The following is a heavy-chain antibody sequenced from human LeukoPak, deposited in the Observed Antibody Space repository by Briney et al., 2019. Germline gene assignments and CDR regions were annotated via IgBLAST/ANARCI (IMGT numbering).Heavy chain of an antibody. J-gene: IGHJ4*02. CDR1: GFTFSSYW. V-gene: IGHV3-23*01. D-gene: IGHD3-22*01. Sequence: PGGSLRLSCAASGFTFSSYWMSWVRQAPGKGLEWVSAISGSGGSTCYADSVKGRFTISRDNSKNTLYLQMNSLRAEDTAVYYCAKDPNYYDSSGYQLDYWGQGTLVTVSS. CDR3: AKDPNYYDSSGYQLDY. CDR2: ISGSGGST.